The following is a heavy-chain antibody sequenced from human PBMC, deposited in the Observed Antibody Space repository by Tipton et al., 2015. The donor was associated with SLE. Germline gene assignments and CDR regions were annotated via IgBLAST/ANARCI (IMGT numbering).Heavy chain of an antibody. Sequence: TLSLTCDVSGYSISSGYYWGWIRQSPGKGLEWIGSIYHSGNTYYNPSLKSRVIISVDSSKNQLSLKLNSVTAADTAVYFCARDLTIFGVVRDYWGQGTLVTVSS. D-gene: IGHD3-3*01. J-gene: IGHJ4*02. CDR3: ARDLTIFGVVRDY. CDR1: GYSISSGYY. CDR2: IYHSGNT. V-gene: IGHV4-38-2*02.